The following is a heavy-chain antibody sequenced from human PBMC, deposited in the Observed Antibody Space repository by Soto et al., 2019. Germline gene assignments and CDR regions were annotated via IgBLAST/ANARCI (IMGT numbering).Heavy chain of an antibody. CDR2: INHSGST. J-gene: IGHJ5*02. V-gene: IGHV4-34*01. CDR1: DAAFMDYY. Sequence: KPLSLTCAINDAAFMDYYWSSIRQPPGKGLEWIGEINHSGSTNYNPSLKSRVTISVDTSKNQFSLKLSSVTAADTAVYYCENGEASEFDTLAQGDLLTISS. D-gene: IGHD3-10*01. CDR3: ENGEASEFDT.